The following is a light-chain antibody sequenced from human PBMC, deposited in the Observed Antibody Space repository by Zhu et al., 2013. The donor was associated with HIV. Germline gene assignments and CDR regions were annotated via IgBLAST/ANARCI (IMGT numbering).Light chain of an antibody. CDR3: QQYYRAPYT. CDR1: QSISSW. J-gene: IGKJ2*01. V-gene: IGKV1-5*01. CDR2: WAS. Sequence: TQSPATLSASVGDRVTITCRASQSISSWLAWYQQKPGQPPKLLISWASTRESGVPDRFTGSGSETDFTLTISSLQAEDVAVYYCQQYYRAPYTFGQGTRLEIK.